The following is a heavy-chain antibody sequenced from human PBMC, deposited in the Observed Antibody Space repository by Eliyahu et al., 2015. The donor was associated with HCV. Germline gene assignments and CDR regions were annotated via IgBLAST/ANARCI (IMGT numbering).Heavy chain of an antibody. V-gene: IGHV3-64*01. CDR1: GFDFXXYA. Sequence: EVQLVESGGGLVQPGGSLRLSCAASGFDFXXYAMHWVRQAPGKGLGYVSAISGSGSSTYYANSVKGRFTISRDNSKNTLYLQMDGLRAEDMAIYYCVRDGYCRSDTCFYFDYWGQGTLVTVSS. D-gene: IGHD2-2*03. CDR3: VRDGYCRSDTCFYFDY. J-gene: IGHJ4*02. CDR2: ISGSGSST.